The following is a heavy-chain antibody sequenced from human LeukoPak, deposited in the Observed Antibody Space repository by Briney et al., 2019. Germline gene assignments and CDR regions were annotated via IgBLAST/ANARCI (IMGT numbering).Heavy chain of an antibody. J-gene: IGHJ6*03. Sequence: GESLKISCQGFGYTFTTYWIGWVRQMPGKGLEWMGIIYPSDSDTKYSPSFQGQVTISADKSITTAYLQWSSLKASDTAIYYCARAHLRTSTYYMDVWGKGITVTVSS. V-gene: IGHV5-51*01. CDR1: GYTFTTYW. CDR3: ARAHLRTSTYYMDV. D-gene: IGHD2-2*01. CDR2: IYPSDSDT.